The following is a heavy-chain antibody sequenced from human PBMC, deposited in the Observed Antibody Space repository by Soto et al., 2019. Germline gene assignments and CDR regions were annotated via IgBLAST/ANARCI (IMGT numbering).Heavy chain of an antibody. Sequence: GGSLRLSCAASGFTFSSYAMHWVRQAPGKGLEYVSAISSNGGSTYYANSVKGRFTISRDNSKNTLYLQMGSLRAEDMAVYYCARGARISDYVFDYWGQGTLVTVSS. V-gene: IGHV3-64*01. CDR1: GFTFSSYA. J-gene: IGHJ4*02. CDR3: ARGARISDYVFDY. CDR2: ISSNGGST. D-gene: IGHD4-17*01.